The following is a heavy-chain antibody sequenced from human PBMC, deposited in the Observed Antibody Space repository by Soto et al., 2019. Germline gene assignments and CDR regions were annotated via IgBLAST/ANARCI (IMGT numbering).Heavy chain of an antibody. CDR1: GYTFTSYA. CDR2: INAGNGNT. D-gene: IGHD6-19*01. J-gene: IGHJ4*02. Sequence: QVQLVQSGAEVKKPGASVKDSCKASGYTFTSYAMHWVRQAPGQRLEWMGWINAGNGNTKYSQKFQGRVTITRDTSASTAYMELSSLRSEDTAVYYCAREVAGDAYFDYWGQGTLVTVSS. V-gene: IGHV1-3*01. CDR3: AREVAGDAYFDY.